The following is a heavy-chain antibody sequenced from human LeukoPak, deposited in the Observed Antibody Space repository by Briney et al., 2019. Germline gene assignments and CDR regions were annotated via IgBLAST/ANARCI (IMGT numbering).Heavy chain of an antibody. D-gene: IGHD3-22*01. V-gene: IGHV1-2*02. J-gene: IGHJ4*02. CDR1: GYTFTGYF. CDR2: INPNSGGT. CDR3: ARDERYDSSGYPFDY. Sequence: GASVKVSCKASGYTFTGYFMHWVRQAPGQGLECMGWINPNSGGTNYAQKFQGRVTMTRDTSISTAYMELSRLRSDDTAVYHCARDERYDSSGYPFDYWGQGTLVTVSS.